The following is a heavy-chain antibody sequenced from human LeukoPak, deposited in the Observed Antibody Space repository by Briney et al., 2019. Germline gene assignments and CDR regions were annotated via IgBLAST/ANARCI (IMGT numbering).Heavy chain of an antibody. D-gene: IGHD2-15*01. CDR2: INPNSGGT. J-gene: IGHJ6*02. CDR3: ARDYVVVVAATVPYYGMDV. CDR1: GYTFTGYY. V-gene: IGHV1-2*02. Sequence: ASVTVSCKASGYTFTGYYMHWVRQAPGQGLGWMGWINPNSGGTNYAQKFQGRVTMTRARSISTAYLELSRLRSDDTAVYYCARDYVVVVAATVPYYGMDVWGQGTTVTVSS.